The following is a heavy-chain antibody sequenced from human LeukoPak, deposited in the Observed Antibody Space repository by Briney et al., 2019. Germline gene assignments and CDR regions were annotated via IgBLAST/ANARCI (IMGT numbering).Heavy chain of an antibody. CDR2: IYSGGST. CDR1: GFTFTNYW. V-gene: IGHV3-53*01. Sequence: PGGSLRLSCAASGFTFTNYWMNWVRQAPGKGLEWVPVIYSGGSTYYADSVKGRFTISRDNSKNTLYLQMNSLRAEDTAVYYCARDLSYYGSHMDVWGKGTTVTISS. D-gene: IGHD3-10*01. J-gene: IGHJ6*03. CDR3: ARDLSYYGSHMDV.